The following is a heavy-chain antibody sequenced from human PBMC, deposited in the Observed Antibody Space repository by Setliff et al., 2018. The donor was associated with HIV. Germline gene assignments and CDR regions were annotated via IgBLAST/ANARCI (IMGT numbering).Heavy chain of an antibody. Sequence: PSETLSLTCTVSGGSISSGGYYWSWIRQHPGKGLEWIGYIYYSGSTYYNPSLKSRVTISVDTSKNQFSLKLSSVTAADTAVYYCARGRGFSGSLTTVDFFEFWGQGTMVTVSS. J-gene: IGHJ3*01. CDR3: ARGRGFSGSLTTVDFFEF. CDR1: GGSISSGGYY. V-gene: IGHV4-31*03. D-gene: IGHD6-19*01. CDR2: IYYSGST.